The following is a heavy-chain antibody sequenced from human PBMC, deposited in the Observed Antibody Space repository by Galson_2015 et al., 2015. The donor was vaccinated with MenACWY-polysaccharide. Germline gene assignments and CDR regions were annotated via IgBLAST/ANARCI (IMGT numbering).Heavy chain of an antibody. Sequence: TLSLTCPVSGGSVSSGVIHPCTWLRQHPGKGLEWIGFILGSGYTYYNPSLRSRVSISRDTSKNQFSLSLSSVTGADAAVYYCARVLYCAGVIYSGSDYWGRGPLSPSPQ. J-gene: IGHJ4*02. CDR2: ILGSGYT. CDR3: ARVLYCAGVIYSGSDY. V-gene: IGHV4-31*03. D-gene: IGHD2-21*01. CDR1: GGSVSSGVIHP.